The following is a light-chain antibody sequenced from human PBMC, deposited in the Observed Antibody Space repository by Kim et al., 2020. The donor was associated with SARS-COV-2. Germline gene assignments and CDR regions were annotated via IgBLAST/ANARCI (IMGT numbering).Light chain of an antibody. CDR3: QAWGTGLWV. V-gene: IGLV4-69*01. J-gene: IGLJ3*02. Sequence: SVKLTCTLSSAHRSYAIARLKQSPDKGPRYLMKLIFDGSHFKGDGVPDRFSGSSSGAERYLIISSVQSDDEADYYCQAWGTGLWVFGGGTQLTVL. CDR2: LIFDGSH. CDR1: SAHRSYA.